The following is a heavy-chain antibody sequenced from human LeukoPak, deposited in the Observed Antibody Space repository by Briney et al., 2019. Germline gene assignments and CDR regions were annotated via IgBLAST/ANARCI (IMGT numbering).Heavy chain of an antibody. V-gene: IGHV3-21*01. CDR1: GFTFSSYS. CDR2: ISSSSYI. CDR3: ARKGGHGYDAFDI. D-gene: IGHD2-2*03. J-gene: IGHJ3*02. Sequence: PGGSLRLSCAASGFTFSSYSMNWVRQAPGKGLEWVSSISSSSYIYYADSVEGRFTISRDNAKNSLYLQMNSLRAEDTAVYYCARKGGHGYDAFDIWGQGTMVTVSS.